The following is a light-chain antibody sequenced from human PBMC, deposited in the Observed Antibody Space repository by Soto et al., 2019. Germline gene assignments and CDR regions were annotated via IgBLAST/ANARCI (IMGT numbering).Light chain of an antibody. CDR3: LQRYNWPLT. V-gene: IGKV3-11*01. CDR1: QSVSSY. Sequence: EIVLTQSPATLSLSPGERATLSCRTSQSVSSYLAWYQQKPGQPPTLLIYDASNRATGIPARFSGSGSETDFTLTISSLEPEDFAVYHCLQRYNWPLTFGQGTRLEIK. J-gene: IGKJ5*01. CDR2: DAS.